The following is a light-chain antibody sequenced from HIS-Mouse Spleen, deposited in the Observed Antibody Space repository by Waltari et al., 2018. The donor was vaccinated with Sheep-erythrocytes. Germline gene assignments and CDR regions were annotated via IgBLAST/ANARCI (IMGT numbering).Light chain of an antibody. CDR2: AAS. V-gene: IGKV1-39*01. J-gene: IGKJ4*01. Sequence: DIQMTQSPSSLSASVGDRVTTTCRASQSISSYVNWYQQKPGKAPKLLIYAASSLQSGVPSRFSGSGSGTDFTLTISSLQPEDFATYYCQQSYSTPPTFGGGTKVEIK. CDR1: QSISSY. CDR3: QQSYSTPPT.